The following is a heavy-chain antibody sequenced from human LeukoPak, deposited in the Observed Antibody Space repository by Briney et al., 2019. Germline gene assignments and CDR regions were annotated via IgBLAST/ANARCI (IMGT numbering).Heavy chain of an antibody. V-gene: IGHV1-46*01. CDR1: GYTFTSYY. D-gene: IGHD4-11*01. CDR3: AREWTPYSNYVFWFDP. CDR2: INPSGGST. Sequence: ASVKVSCKASGYTFTSYYMYWVRQAPGQGLEWMGIINPSGGSTSYAQKFQGRVTMTRDTSTSTVYMELSSLRSEDTAVYYCAREWTPYSNYVFWFDPWGQGTLVTVSS. J-gene: IGHJ5*02.